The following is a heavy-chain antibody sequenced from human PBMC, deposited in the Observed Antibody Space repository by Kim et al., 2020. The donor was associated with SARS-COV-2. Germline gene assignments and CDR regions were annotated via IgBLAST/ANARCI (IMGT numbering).Heavy chain of an antibody. CDR3: ARGRGGHLWSYVMDV. CDR1: GGSISSSSYY. CDR2: IYYSGST. J-gene: IGHJ6*02. D-gene: IGHD3-10*01. Sequence: SETLSLTCTVSGGSISSSSYYWGWIRQPPGKGLEWIGSIYYSGSTYYNPSLKSRVTISVDTSKNQFSLKLSSVTAADTAVYYCARGRGGHLWSYVMDVWGQGTTVTVSS. V-gene: IGHV4-39*01.